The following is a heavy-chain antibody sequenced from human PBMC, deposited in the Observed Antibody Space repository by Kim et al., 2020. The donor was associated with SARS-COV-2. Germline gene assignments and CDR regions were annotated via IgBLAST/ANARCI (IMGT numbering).Heavy chain of an antibody. CDR3: ARGTGQWLARGPYYYYMDV. CDR2: INHSGST. D-gene: IGHD6-19*01. J-gene: IGHJ6*03. V-gene: IGHV4-34*01. Sequence: SETLSLTCAVYGGAFSGYYWSWIRQPPGKGLEWIGEINHSGSTNYNPSLKSRVTISVDTAKNQFSLRLSAVTAADTAVYYCARGTGQWLARGPYYYYMDVVGRGTAVTVPS. CDR1: GGAFSGYY.